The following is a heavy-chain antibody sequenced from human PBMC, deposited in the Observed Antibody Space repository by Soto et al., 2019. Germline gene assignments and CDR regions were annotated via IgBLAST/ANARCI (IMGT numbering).Heavy chain of an antibody. Sequence: LRLSCAASGFTFDDYAMHWVRQAPGKGLEWVSGISWNSGSIGYADSVKGRFTISRDNAKNSLYLQMNSLRAEDTALYYCAKDSPLGTGYFDYWGQGTLVTVSS. J-gene: IGHJ4*02. CDR3: AKDSPLGTGYFDY. V-gene: IGHV3-9*01. CDR2: ISWNSGSI. CDR1: GFTFDDYA. D-gene: IGHD1-1*01.